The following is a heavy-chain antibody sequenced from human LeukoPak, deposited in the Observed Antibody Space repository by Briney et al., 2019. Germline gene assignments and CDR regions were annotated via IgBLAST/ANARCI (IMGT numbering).Heavy chain of an antibody. V-gene: IGHV4-61*02. CDR1: GGSISSGNYY. D-gene: IGHD3-16*01. Sequence: SETLSLNCTVSGGSISSGNYYWSWIRQPAVKGLEWIGRVYTYGNTNYNPSLKSRVTISIDTSRNQFSLKLSSVTAADTAVYYCARLLIYTPCFDYWSQGTLVTVSS. CDR3: ARLLIYTPCFDY. CDR2: VYTYGNT. J-gene: IGHJ4*02.